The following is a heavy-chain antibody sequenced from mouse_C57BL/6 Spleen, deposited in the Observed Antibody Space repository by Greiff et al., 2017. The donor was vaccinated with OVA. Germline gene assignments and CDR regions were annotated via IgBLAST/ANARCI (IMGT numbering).Heavy chain of an antibody. Sequence: VKLMESGAELVRPGASVTLSCKASGYTFTDYEMHWVKQTPVHGLEWIGAIDPETGGTAYNQKFKGKAILTADKSSSTAYMELRSLTSEDSAVYYCTSYGSSFEDYAMDYWGQGTSVTVSS. CDR2: IDPETGGT. D-gene: IGHD1-1*01. CDR1: GYTFTDYE. J-gene: IGHJ4*01. V-gene: IGHV1-15*01. CDR3: TSYGSSFEDYAMDY.